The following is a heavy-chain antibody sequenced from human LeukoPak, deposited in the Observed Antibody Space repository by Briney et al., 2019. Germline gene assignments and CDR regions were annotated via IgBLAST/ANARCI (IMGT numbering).Heavy chain of an antibody. J-gene: IGHJ6*03. V-gene: IGHV4-39*01. CDR3: ASGYYMDV. CDR2: IYYSGST. Sequence: PSETLSLTCTVSGGSITSGSYYWGWIRQPPGKGLEWTGSIYYSGSTYYNPSLKSRVTISVDTSKSQFSLKLSSVTAADTAVYYCASGYYMDVWGKGTTVTVSS. CDR1: GGSITSGSYY.